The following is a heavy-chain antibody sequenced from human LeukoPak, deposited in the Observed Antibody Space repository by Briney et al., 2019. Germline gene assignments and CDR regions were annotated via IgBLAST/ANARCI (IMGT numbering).Heavy chain of an antibody. CDR1: GFTFSRCG. Sequence: GGSLRLSCAAAGFTFSRCGMHWVRQAPGKGLEWVAFIRYDGGNKYYADSVKGRFTISRDNAKNSLYLQMNSLRAEDTAVYYCARDAAASAFDIWGQGTMVTVSS. V-gene: IGHV3-30*02. CDR2: IRYDGGNK. D-gene: IGHD2-15*01. CDR3: ARDAAASAFDI. J-gene: IGHJ3*02.